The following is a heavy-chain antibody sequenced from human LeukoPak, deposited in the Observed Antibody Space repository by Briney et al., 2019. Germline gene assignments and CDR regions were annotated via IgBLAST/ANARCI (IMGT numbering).Heavy chain of an antibody. CDR3: AREEGSGWYNY. CDR1: GFTVSSNY. CDR2: IKQDGSDK. J-gene: IGHJ4*02. V-gene: IGHV3-7*01. D-gene: IGHD6-19*01. Sequence: GGSLRLSCAASGFTVSSNYMSWVRQAPGKGLEWVANIKQDGSDKYYVDPVKGRFTISRDNAKNSLYLQMNSLRAEDTAVYYCAREEGSGWYNYWGQGTLVTVSS.